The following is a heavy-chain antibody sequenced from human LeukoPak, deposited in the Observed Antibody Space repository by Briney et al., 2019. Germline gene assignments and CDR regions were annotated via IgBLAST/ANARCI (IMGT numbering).Heavy chain of an antibody. D-gene: IGHD5-24*01. J-gene: IGHJ4*02. CDR2: IYYSGST. Sequence: SETLSLTCTVSGGSISSYYWSWIRQPPGKGLEWIGYIYYSGSTNYNPSLKSRVTISVDTSKNQLSLKLSSVTAADTAVYYCARFRRDGYEIDYWGQGTLVTVSS. V-gene: IGHV4-59*01. CDR1: GGSISSYY. CDR3: ARFRRDGYEIDY.